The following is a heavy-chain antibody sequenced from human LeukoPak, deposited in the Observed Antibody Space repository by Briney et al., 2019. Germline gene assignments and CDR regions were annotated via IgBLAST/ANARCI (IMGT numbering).Heavy chain of an antibody. Sequence: PSETLSLTCTVSGGSISSYYWSWIRQPPGKGLEWIGYIYYSGNTNHNPSPNSRVTISVDTPKNQFSLKLSSVTAADTAVYYCARRPRNGGWFDPWGQGTLVTVSS. CDR3: ARRPRNGGWFDP. J-gene: IGHJ5*02. V-gene: IGHV4-59*08. CDR2: IYYSGNT. CDR1: GGSISSYY. D-gene: IGHD3-10*01.